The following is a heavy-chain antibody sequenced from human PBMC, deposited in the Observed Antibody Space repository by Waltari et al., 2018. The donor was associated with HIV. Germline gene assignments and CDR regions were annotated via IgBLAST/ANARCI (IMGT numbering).Heavy chain of an antibody. Sequence: QVQLVQSGAGVKKPGASVKVSCKASGYTFTGYYMHWVRQAPGQGLEWMAWINPNSGGTNYAQKFQGRVTMTRDTSISTAYMELSRLRSDDTAVYYCARSSAGPGYNSGWLDYWGQGTLVTVSS. CDR1: GYTFTGYY. J-gene: IGHJ4*02. CDR2: INPNSGGT. V-gene: IGHV1-2*02. D-gene: IGHD6-19*01. CDR3: ARSSAGPGYNSGWLDY.